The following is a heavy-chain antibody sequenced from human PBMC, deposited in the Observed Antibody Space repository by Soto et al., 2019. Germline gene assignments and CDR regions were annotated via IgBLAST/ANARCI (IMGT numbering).Heavy chain of an antibody. J-gene: IGHJ4*02. D-gene: IGHD3-9*01. Sequence: GESLKISCKGSGYSFTSYWIGWVRQMPGKGLEWMGIIYPGDSDTRYSPSFQGQVTISADKSISTAYLQWSSLKASDTAMYYCARANYDILTGYYYPYDYWGQGTLVTVSS. CDR1: GYSFTSYW. CDR2: IYPGDSDT. V-gene: IGHV5-51*01. CDR3: ARANYDILTGYYYPYDY.